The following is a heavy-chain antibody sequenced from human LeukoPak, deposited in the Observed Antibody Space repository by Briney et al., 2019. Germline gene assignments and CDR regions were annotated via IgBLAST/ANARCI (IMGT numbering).Heavy chain of an antibody. V-gene: IGHV4-59*08. J-gene: IGHJ4*02. Sequence: SETLSLTCTVAGGSISSYYWSWIRKPPGKGLEWIGYIYYSGSTNYNPSLKSRVTISVDTSKNQFFLKLSSVTAADTAMYYCAKSNGYGLIDSWGQGTLVTVSS. D-gene: IGHD5-12*01. CDR3: AKSNGYGLIDS. CDR2: IYYSGST. CDR1: GGSISSYY.